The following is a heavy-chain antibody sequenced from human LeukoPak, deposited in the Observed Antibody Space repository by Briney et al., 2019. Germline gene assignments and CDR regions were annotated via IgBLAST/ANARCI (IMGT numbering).Heavy chain of an antibody. V-gene: IGHV1-2*02. D-gene: IGHD1-26*01. J-gene: IGHJ6*02. Sequence: ASVKVSCKASGYTFTSYGISWVRQAPGQGLEWMGWINPNSGGTNYAQKFQGRVTMTRDTSISTAYMELSRLRSDDTAVYYCAREYYEPQYYYYGMDVWGQGTTVTVSS. CDR3: AREYYEPQYYYYGMDV. CDR1: GYTFTSYG. CDR2: INPNSGGT.